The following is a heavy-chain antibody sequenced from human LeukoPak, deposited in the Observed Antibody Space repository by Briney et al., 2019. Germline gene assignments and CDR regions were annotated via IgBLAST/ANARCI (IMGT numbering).Heavy chain of an antibody. CDR2: IIPIFGTA. CDR1: GGTFSSYA. CDR3: ARADCSGGSCYRYYYYGMDV. V-gene: IGHV1-69*13. Sequence: SVKVSCKASGGTFSSYAISWVRQAPGQGLEWMGGIIPIFGTANYAQKFQGRVTITADESTSTAYMELSSLRSEDTAVYYCARADCSGGSCYRYYYYGMDVWGEGTAVTVSS. J-gene: IGHJ6*04. D-gene: IGHD2-15*01.